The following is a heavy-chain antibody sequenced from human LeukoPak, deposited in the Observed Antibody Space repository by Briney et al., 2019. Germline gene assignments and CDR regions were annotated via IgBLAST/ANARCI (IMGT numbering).Heavy chain of an antibody. CDR2: IYTSGST. CDR1: VVSISVVSYD. Sequence: PSETLSLTCTVSVVSISVVSYDWRWIRQPAGKGLEWIGRIYTSGSTNYNPSLKSRVTISVDTSKNQFSLKLSSVTAAPMGLYYSARSVGYCSGGSCPRGAFDIWGQGTMVTVSS. J-gene: IGHJ3*02. V-gene: IGHV4-61*02. D-gene: IGHD2-15*01. CDR3: ARSVGYCSGGSCPRGAFDI.